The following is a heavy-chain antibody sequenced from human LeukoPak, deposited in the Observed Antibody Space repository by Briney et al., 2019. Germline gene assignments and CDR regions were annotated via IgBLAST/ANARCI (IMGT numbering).Heavy chain of an antibody. CDR2: IYSGGGT. CDR3: ARDRGVYGMGYFDY. J-gene: IGHJ4*02. D-gene: IGHD3-10*01. Sequence: PGGSPRLSCAASGFTISSNYMSWVRQAPGKGLEWVSVIYSGGGTYYADFVKGRFTISRDNSKNTLYLQMNSLRAEDTAVYYCARDRGVYGMGYFDYWGQGTLVTVSS. CDR1: GFTISSNY. V-gene: IGHV3-53*01.